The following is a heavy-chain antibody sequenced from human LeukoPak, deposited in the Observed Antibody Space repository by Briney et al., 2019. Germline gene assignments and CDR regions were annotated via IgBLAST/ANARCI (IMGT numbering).Heavy chain of an antibody. D-gene: IGHD2/OR15-2a*01. Sequence: GGSLRLSCAASGFSFSSYWMSWVRQAPGKGLEWVANIKQDGNERFYVDSVKGRFTISRDNAKNLLYLQMNSLRAEDTAVYHCARDNSYDVLSTFDYWGQGSLVTVSS. J-gene: IGHJ4*02. CDR3: ARDNSYDVLSTFDY. V-gene: IGHV3-7*01. CDR1: GFSFSSYW. CDR2: IKQDGNER.